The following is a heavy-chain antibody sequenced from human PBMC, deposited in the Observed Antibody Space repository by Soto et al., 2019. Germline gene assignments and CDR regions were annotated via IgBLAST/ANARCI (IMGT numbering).Heavy chain of an antibody. CDR1: GGSISSYY. J-gene: IGHJ6*03. CDR2: IYYSGST. CDR3: ARRRYRSSTSCYYYYYMDV. V-gene: IGHV4-59*01. Sequence: SETLSLTCTDSGGSISSYYWSWIRQPPGKGLEWIGYIYYSGSTNYNPSLKSRVTISVDTSKNQFSLKLSSVTAADTAVYYCARRRYRSSTSCYYYYYMDVWGKGTTVT. D-gene: IGHD2-2*01.